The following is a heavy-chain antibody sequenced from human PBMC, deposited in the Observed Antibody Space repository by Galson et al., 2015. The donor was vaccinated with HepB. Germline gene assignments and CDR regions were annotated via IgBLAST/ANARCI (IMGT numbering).Heavy chain of an antibody. CDR1: GYTFTSYG. Sequence: SVKVSCKASGYTFTSYGISWVRQAPGQGLEWMGWISAYNGNTNYAQKLQGRVTMTTDTSTSTAYMELRSLRSDDTAVYYCARDRMGYDILTGYFPSRPFDYWGQGTLVTVSS. V-gene: IGHV1-18*01. D-gene: IGHD3-9*01. J-gene: IGHJ4*02. CDR3: ARDRMGYDILTGYFPSRPFDY. CDR2: ISAYNGNT.